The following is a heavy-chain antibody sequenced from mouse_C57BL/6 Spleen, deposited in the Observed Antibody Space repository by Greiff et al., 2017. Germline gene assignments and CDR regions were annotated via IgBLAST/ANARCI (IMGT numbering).Heavy chain of an antibody. J-gene: IGHJ1*03. Sequence: QVQLQQPGAELVMPGASVKLSCKASGYTFTSYWMHWVKQRPGQGLEWIGEIDPSDSYTNYNQKFKGKSTLTVDKSSSTAYMQLSSLTSEDSAVYYCARSYYYGSSFYWYFDVWAQGPRSPSPQ. CDR2: IDPSDSYT. CDR1: GYTFTSYW. D-gene: IGHD1-1*01. V-gene: IGHV1-69*01. CDR3: ARSYYYGSSFYWYFDV.